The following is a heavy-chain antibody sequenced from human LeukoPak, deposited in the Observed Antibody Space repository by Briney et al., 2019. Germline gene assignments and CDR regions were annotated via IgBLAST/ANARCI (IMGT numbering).Heavy chain of an antibody. J-gene: IGHJ6*02. CDR2: VYYSGRT. CDR3: ARLSYDFWSGYTYYYGMDV. V-gene: IGHV4-39*01. Sequence: SETLSLTCTVSGDSVTSSLSYWGWVRQPPGKGLEGIGSVYYSGRTDYNPSLKTRVTISLDPSKNRFSLNLTSVTAADTAVYYCARLSYDFWSGYTYYYGMDVWGQGTTVTVSS. D-gene: IGHD3-3*01. CDR1: GDSVTSSLSY.